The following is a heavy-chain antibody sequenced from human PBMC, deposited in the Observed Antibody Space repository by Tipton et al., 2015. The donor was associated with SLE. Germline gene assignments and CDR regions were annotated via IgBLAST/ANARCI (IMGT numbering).Heavy chain of an antibody. D-gene: IGHD3-10*01. J-gene: IGHJ6*02. CDR2: SHYSGNT. V-gene: IGHV4-31*03. CDR1: GGSISSGGYY. Sequence: TLSLICSVSGGSISSGGYYWSWIRQHPGKGLEWIGYSHYSGNTYYNTSLKSRVTISVDTSKNQFSLKLSSVTAADTAVYYCARLDVLLWFRGLDVWGQGTTVTVSS. CDR3: ARLDVLLWFRGLDV.